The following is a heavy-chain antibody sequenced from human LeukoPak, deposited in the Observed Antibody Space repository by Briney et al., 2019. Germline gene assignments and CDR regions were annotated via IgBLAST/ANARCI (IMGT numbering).Heavy chain of an antibody. D-gene: IGHD3-10*01. J-gene: IGHJ4*02. CDR2: IIPIFGTA. CDR3: ARMGGSGTLDY. CDR1: GCTFSGYS. V-gene: IGHV1-69*13. Sequence: SVKVSCKASGCTFSGYSISWVRQAPGQGLEWMGGIIPIFGTANYAQKFQGRVTITADASTSTAYMELSSLRSEDTAVYYCARMGGSGTLDYWGQGTLVTVSS.